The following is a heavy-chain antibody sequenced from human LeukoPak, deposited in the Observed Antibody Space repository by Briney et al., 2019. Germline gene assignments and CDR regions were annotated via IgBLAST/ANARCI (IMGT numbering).Heavy chain of an antibody. Sequence: PSETLSLTCTVSGYSISSGYYWDWLRQPPGKGLEWIGSIYHSGSTYYNSSHKSRVIISVDTSKNQFSLKLRSVTAADAAVFYCARQWGRLGFDYWGQGILVSVFS. V-gene: IGHV4-38-2*02. J-gene: IGHJ4*02. D-gene: IGHD2-8*01. CDR1: GYSISSGYY. CDR2: IYHSGST. CDR3: ARQWGRLGFDY.